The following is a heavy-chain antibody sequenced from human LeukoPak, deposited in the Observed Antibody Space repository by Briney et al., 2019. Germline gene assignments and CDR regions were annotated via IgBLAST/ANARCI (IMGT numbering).Heavy chain of an antibody. Sequence: PGGSLRLSCVASGFTFSSFSMNWVRQAPGKGLEWVSSISGSSIYTHYADSVQGRFTISRDNAKNSLYLQMNSLRAEDTAVYYCARGNYDILTGYYRGRSWGQGTPVTVSS. CDR2: ISGSSIYT. V-gene: IGHV3-21*01. CDR3: ARGNYDILTGYYRGRS. CDR1: GFTFSSFS. D-gene: IGHD3-9*01. J-gene: IGHJ4*02.